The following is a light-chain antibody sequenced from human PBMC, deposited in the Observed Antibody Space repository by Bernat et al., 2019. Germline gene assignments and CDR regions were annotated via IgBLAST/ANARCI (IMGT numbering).Light chain of an antibody. CDR2: DVS. CDR1: SSDVGGYNS. V-gene: IGLV2-14*03. J-gene: IGLJ2*01. Sequence: QSALTQPASVSGSPGQSITISCTGTSSDVGGYNSVSWYQQHPGKVPKLMIYDVSDRPSGGSNRFSGSKSGNTASLTISGLQAEDEADYYCSSYTSSNTVVFGGGTKLTVL. CDR3: SSYTSSNTVV.